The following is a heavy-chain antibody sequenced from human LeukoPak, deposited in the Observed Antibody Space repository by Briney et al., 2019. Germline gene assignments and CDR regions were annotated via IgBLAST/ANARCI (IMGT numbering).Heavy chain of an antibody. V-gene: IGHV3-48*03. CDR1: GFNFKIYE. CDR2: ITSSGGAK. J-gene: IGHJ4*02. D-gene: IGHD1-26*01. Sequence: GVSLRLSCAVSGFNFKIYEMSWVRQAPGKGLEWVSYITSSGGAKYYADSVKGRFTISRDNAKNSVSLQMNRLRPDDSAIYYCARHYSATDPFDYWGQGALVTVSS. CDR3: ARHYSATDPFDY.